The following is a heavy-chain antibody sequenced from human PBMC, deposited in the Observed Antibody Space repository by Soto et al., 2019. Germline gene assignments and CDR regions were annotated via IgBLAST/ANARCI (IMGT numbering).Heavy chain of an antibody. Sequence: ASVKVSCKASGYTFTSYGISWVRQAPGQGLEWMGWIRAYNGYTNYAQKFQGRVTITTDTSTSTAYMELRSLISDDTAVYYCARASDGYRSGWYVGYFDYWGQGTLVTVSS. CDR3: ARASDGYRSGWYVGYFDY. V-gene: IGHV1-18*04. J-gene: IGHJ4*02. D-gene: IGHD6-19*01. CDR2: IRAYNGYT. CDR1: GYTFTSYG.